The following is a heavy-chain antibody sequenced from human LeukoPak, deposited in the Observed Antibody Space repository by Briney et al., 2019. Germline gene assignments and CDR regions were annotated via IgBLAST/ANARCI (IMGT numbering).Heavy chain of an antibody. CDR1: GGSISSSSYY. CDR3: ARQGIAVAGPFDY. J-gene: IGHJ4*02. Sequence: SETLSLTCTVSGGSISSSSYYWGWIRQPPGKGLEWIGSIYYSGSTYYNPSLKSRVTISVDTSKNQFSLKLSSVTAADTAVYYCARQGIAVAGPFDYWGQGTLVTVSS. V-gene: IGHV4-39*01. CDR2: IYYSGST. D-gene: IGHD6-19*01.